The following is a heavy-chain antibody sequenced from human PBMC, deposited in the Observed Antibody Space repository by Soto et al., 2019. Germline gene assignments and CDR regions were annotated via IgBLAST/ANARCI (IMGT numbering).Heavy chain of an antibody. CDR3: ATRITVFGLLIPPFDP. Sequence: SETLSLTCSVSGGSLSSGSSYWSWIRQPPGKGLEYIGYIFYTGATNYNPSLKSRVTMSVDTSKNQFSLRLSSVTAADTAIYYCATRITVFGLLIPPFDPWGQGTQVTVS. V-gene: IGHV4-61*01. CDR2: IFYTGAT. J-gene: IGHJ5*02. CDR1: GGSLSSGSSY. D-gene: IGHD3-3*01.